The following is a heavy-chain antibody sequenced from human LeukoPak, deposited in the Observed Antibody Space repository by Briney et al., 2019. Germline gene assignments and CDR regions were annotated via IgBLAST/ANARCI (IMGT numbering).Heavy chain of an antibody. CDR2: IYTSGST. CDR3: ARGSCSGGSCYYFDY. V-gene: IGHV4-59*10. J-gene: IGHJ4*02. CDR1: GGSFSGYY. Sequence: SETLSLTCAVYGGSFSGYYWSWIRQPAGKGLEWIGRIYTSGSTNYNLSLKSRVTMSVDTSKNQFSLKLSSVTAADTAVYYCARGSCSGGSCYYFDYWGQGTLVTVSS. D-gene: IGHD2-15*01.